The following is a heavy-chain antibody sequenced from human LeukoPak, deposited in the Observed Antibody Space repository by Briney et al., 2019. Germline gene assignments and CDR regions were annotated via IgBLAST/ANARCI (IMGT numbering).Heavy chain of an antibody. Sequence: SVKVSCKASGGTFSSYAISWVRQAPGQGLEWMGRIIPILGIANYAQKFQGRVTITADKSTSTAYMELSSLRSEDTAVYYCASSTGYGGNSGAFDIWGQGTMVTVSS. D-gene: IGHD4-23*01. V-gene: IGHV1-69*04. CDR1: GGTFSSYA. J-gene: IGHJ3*02. CDR2: IIPILGIA. CDR3: ASSTGYGGNSGAFDI.